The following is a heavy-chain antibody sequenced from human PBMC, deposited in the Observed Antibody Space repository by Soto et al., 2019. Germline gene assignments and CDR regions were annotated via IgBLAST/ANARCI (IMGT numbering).Heavy chain of an antibody. D-gene: IGHD2-2*01. Sequence: TPSPPRPVSGGPHRRGGFSWSWIRQPPGKGLEWIGYIYHSGSTYYNPSLKSRVTISVDRSKNQFSLKLSSVTAADTAVYYCARVPDRWGQGTLVTVSS. CDR2: IYHSGST. V-gene: IGHV4-30-2*01. J-gene: IGHJ5*02. CDR1: GGPHRRGGFS. CDR3: ARVPDR.